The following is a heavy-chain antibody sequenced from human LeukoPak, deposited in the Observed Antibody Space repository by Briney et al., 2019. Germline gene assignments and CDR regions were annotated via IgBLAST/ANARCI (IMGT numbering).Heavy chain of an antibody. CDR3: ARVRLLAARPGGMDV. V-gene: IGHV3-21*01. Sequence: KPGGSLRLSCAASGFTFSSYSMNWVRQAPGKGLEWVSSISSSSSYIYYADSVKGRFTISRDNAKNSLYLQMNSLRAEDTAVYYCARVRLLAARPGGMDVWGQGTTATVSS. CDR1: GFTFSSYS. D-gene: IGHD6-6*01. CDR2: ISSSSSYI. J-gene: IGHJ6*02.